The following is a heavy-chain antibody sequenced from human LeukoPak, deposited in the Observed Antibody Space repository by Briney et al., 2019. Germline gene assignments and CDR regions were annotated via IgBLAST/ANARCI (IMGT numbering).Heavy chain of an antibody. CDR1: GGSISSSSYY. CDR2: IYYSGST. CDR3: AGDLGAFDF. Sequence: SETLPLTCTVSGGSISSSSYYWRWLRQPPEKGLERIGSIYYSGSTYYNPSLKSRVTISVDTSKHQFSLNLSSVTAADTAVYYCAGDLGAFDFWGQGTMVTVSS. V-gene: IGHV4-39*07. J-gene: IGHJ3*01.